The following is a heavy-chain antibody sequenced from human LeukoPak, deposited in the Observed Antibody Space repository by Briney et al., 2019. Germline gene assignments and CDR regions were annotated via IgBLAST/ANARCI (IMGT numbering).Heavy chain of an antibody. CDR1: GFTFSSYG. V-gene: IGHV3-33*01. CDR2: IWYDGSNK. J-gene: IGHJ4*02. D-gene: IGHD5-18*01. CDR3: ARAYIQSYGLDY. Sequence: GGSLRLSCAASGFTFSSYGMHWVRQGPGKGLEWVAVIWYDGSNKYYADSVKGRFTISRDNSKNTLYLQMNSLRAEDTAVYYCARAYIQSYGLDYWGRGTLVTVSS.